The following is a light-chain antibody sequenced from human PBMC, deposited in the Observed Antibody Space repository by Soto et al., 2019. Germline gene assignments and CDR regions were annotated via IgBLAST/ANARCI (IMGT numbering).Light chain of an antibody. CDR1: SSSIGSNS. Sequence: QSVLTQPPSASGTPGQRVTISCSGSSSSIGSNSVNWYQQLPRTAPKVLIYTNNQRPSGVPDRFSGSKSGTSASLAISGLQYEDAADYYCAAWDGSLNVYVFGTGTKVTVL. V-gene: IGLV1-44*01. CDR3: AAWDGSLNVYV. J-gene: IGLJ1*01. CDR2: TNN.